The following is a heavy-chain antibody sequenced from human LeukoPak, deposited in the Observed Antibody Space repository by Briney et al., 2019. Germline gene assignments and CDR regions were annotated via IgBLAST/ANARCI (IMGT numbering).Heavy chain of an antibody. Sequence: PSETLSLTCTVSGGSISTYYWSWIRQPPGKGLEWIGYVYYSGNTNYNPSLKSRLTISIDTSKNQFSLKLGSVTAADTAVYYCARVGSVCFDFWGQGTLVTVSS. CDR3: ARVGSVCFDF. CDR1: GGSISTYY. CDR2: VYYSGNT. V-gene: IGHV4-59*01. D-gene: IGHD6-19*01. J-gene: IGHJ4*02.